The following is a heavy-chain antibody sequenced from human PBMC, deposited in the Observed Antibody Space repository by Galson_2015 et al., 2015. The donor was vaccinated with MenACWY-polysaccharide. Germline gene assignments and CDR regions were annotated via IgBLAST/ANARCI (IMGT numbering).Heavy chain of an antibody. D-gene: IGHD6-13*01. CDR1: GFIFSNYE. Sequence: SLRLSCAASGFIFSNYEMNWVRQAPGKGLEWVSYISGSGRTIYYADSVKGRFTISRDNAKNSLYLQMNSLRADDTAVYYCARESEAGGTCFDYWGQGILVTVSS. CDR2: ISGSGRTI. V-gene: IGHV3-48*03. J-gene: IGHJ4*02. CDR3: ARESEAGGTCFDY.